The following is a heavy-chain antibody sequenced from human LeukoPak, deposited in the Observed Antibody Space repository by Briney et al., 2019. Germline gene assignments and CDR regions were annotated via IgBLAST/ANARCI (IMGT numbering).Heavy chain of an antibody. V-gene: IGHV3-20*04. CDR1: GFTFDDYG. D-gene: IGHD6-13*01. Sequence: GGSLRLSCAASGFTFDDYGMSWVRQAPGKGLEWVSGINWNGGSTGYADSVKGRFTISRDNAKNSLYLQMNSLRAEDTALYYCARVSSSYYYYYMDVWGKGTTVTVSS. CDR3: ARVSSSYYYYYMDV. CDR2: INWNGGST. J-gene: IGHJ6*03.